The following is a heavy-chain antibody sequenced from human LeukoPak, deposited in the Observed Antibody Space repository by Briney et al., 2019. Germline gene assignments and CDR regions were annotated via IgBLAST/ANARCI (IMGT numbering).Heavy chain of an antibody. Sequence: TGGSLRLSCAASGFTFSSYAMSWVRQAPGKGLEWVSAISGSGGSTYYADSVKGRFTISRDNSKNTLYLQMNSLRAEDTAVYYCARDRGSGYYFDYWGQGTLVTVSS. J-gene: IGHJ4*02. CDR2: ISGSGGST. D-gene: IGHD3-22*01. V-gene: IGHV3-23*01. CDR3: ARDRGSGYYFDY. CDR1: GFTFSSYA.